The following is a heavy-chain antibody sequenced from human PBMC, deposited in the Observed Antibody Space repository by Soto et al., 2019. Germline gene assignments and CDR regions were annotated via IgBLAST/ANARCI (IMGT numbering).Heavy chain of an antibody. J-gene: IGHJ4*02. D-gene: IGHD4-17*01. V-gene: IGHV1-69*12. CDR1: GGTFSNYA. CDR3: AMGPDYDSCFDS. CDR2: IILPFGTP. Sequence: QVRLVQSGAEVKKPGSSVKVSCKASGGTFSNYAIGWVRQAPGQGLEWMGGIILPFGTPNYPQNFQARVTMSADESMTTAYMALTGVRSEDTAAYDSAMGPDYDSCFDSWGRGTLVTVSS.